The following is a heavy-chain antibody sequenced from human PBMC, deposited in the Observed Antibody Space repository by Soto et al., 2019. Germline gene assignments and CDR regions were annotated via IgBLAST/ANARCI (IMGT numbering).Heavy chain of an antibody. CDR3: ARLVTPATYDILNYYYYMDV. D-gene: IGHD3-9*01. V-gene: IGHV4-59*08. J-gene: IGHJ6*03. CDR2: IYYSGST. CDR1: GGSIISYY. Sequence: PSETLSLTCTVSGGSIISYYWSWIRQPPGKGLEWIGYIYYSGSTNYNPSLKSRVTISVDTSKNQFSLKLSSVTAADTAVYYCARLVTPATYDILNYYYYMDVWGKGTTVTVSS.